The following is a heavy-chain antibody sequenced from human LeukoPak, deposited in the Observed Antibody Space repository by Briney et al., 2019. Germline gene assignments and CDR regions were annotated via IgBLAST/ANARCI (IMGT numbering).Heavy chain of an antibody. CDR1: GYTFTSYY. J-gene: IGHJ5*02. CDR2: INPSGGST. D-gene: IGHD6-19*01. V-gene: IGHV1-46*01. CDR3: AREVIGYSSGWYSLNNRFDP. Sequence: ASVKVSCKASGYTFTSYYMHWVRQAPGQGLEWMGIINPSGGSTSYAQKFQGRVTMTRDTSTSTVYMELSSLRSEDTAVYYCAREVIGYSSGWYSLNNRFDPWGQGTLVTVSS.